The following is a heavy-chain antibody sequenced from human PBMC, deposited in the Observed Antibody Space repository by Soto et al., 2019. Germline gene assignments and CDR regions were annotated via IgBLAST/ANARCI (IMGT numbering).Heavy chain of an antibody. D-gene: IGHD3-3*01. J-gene: IGHJ5*01. CDR1: GFTFSSYA. CDR2: ISGSGGST. Sequence: PGGSLRLSCAASGFTFSSYAMSWVRQAPGKGLEWVSAISGSGGSTYYADSVKGRFTISRDNSKNTLYLRMNSLRAEDTAVYYCAKDQDFWSGYYTPLGFDSWGQGTLVTVSS. CDR3: AKDQDFWSGYYTPLGFDS. V-gene: IGHV3-23*01.